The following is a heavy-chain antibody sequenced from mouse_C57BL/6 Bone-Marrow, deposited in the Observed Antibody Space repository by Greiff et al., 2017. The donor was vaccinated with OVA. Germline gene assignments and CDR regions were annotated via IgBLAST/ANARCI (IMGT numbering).Heavy chain of an antibody. V-gene: IGHV5-6*01. J-gene: IGHJ2*01. D-gene: IGHD2-4*01. CDR1: GFTFSSYG. CDR3: ARITTDYFDY. CDR2: ISSGGSYT. Sequence: DVQLVESGGDLVKPGGSLKLSCAASGFTFSSYGMSWVRQTPDKRLEWVATISSGGSYTYYPDSVKGRFTISRDNAKNTLYLQMSSLKSEDTAMYHCARITTDYFDYWGQGTTLTVSS.